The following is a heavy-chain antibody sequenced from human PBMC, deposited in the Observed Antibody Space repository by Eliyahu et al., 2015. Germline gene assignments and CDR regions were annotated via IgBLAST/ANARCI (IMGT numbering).Heavy chain of an antibody. V-gene: IGHV3-33*01. J-gene: IGHJ4*02. D-gene: IGHD3-10*01. CDR2: IWYDGSKK. CDR1: GFTFXNYG. CDR3: ASHRVRGVDDDY. Sequence: QVQLVESGGGVVQPGRSXRLXCAASGFTFXNYGMHWVRQAPGKGLAWVAVIWYDGSKKYYAESVQGRFTISRDISNNTLYLQMNSLRAEDTAVYYCASHRVRGVDDDYWGQGTLVTVSS.